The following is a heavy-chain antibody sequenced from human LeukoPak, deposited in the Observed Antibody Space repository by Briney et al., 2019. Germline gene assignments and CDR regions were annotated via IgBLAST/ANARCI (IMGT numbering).Heavy chain of an antibody. V-gene: IGHV3-11*04. Sequence: GGSLRLSCAASGFTFSDYYMSWIRQAPGKGLEWVSYISSSGSTIYYADSVKGRFTISRDNAKNSLYLQMNSLRAEDTAVYYCARDKFGYYYYYMDVWGKGTTVTVSS. CDR2: ISSSGSTI. D-gene: IGHD3-10*01. CDR3: ARDKFGYYYYYMDV. CDR1: GFTFSDYY. J-gene: IGHJ6*03.